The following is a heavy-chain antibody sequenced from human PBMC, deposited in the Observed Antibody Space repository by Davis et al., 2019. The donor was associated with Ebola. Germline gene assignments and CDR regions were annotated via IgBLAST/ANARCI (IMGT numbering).Heavy chain of an antibody. V-gene: IGHV1-8*01. CDR1: GYTFTSYD. D-gene: IGHD3-22*01. J-gene: IGHJ4*02. Sequence: ASVKVSCKASGYTFTSYDINWVRQATGQGLEWMGWMNPNSGNTGYAQKFQGRVTMTRNTSISTAYMELRSLRSDDTAVYYCARTITMIVVVPPDYWGQGTLVTVSS. CDR3: ARTITMIVVVPPDY. CDR2: MNPNSGNT.